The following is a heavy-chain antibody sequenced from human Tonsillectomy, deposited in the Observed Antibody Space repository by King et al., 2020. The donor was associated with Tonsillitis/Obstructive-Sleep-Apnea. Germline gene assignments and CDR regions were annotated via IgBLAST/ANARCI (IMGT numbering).Heavy chain of an antibody. D-gene: IGHD6-19*01. V-gene: IGHV3-9*03. CDR2: ISWNSGNI. J-gene: IGHJ3*02. CDR1: GFTFDDYA. CDR3: AKDSDPRRSGWYLDAFDI. Sequence: VQLVESGGGLVQPGRSLRLSCAASGFTFDDYAMHWVRQAPGKGLEWVSGISWNSGNIGYADSVKGRVTISRDNAKNSLFLQMNSLRPEDMALYYCAKDSDPRRSGWYLDAFDIWGQGTMVTVSS.